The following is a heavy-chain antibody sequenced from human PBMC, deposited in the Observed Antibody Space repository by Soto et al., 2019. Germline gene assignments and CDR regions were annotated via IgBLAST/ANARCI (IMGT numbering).Heavy chain of an antibody. CDR2: ISGSGDNT. Sequence: GGSLRLSCKASGCSFSWYAMTWVRQAPGKGLERVSVISGSGDNTFYAASVKGRFAISRDNSKNVLYLQMHSLSADAAAVYFCAKGTAITAYGVDTLFDYWGLGTRDT. V-gene: IGHV3-23*01. D-gene: IGHD2-21*02. CDR1: GCSFSWYA. J-gene: IGHJ4*01. CDR3: AKGTAITAYGVDTLFDY.